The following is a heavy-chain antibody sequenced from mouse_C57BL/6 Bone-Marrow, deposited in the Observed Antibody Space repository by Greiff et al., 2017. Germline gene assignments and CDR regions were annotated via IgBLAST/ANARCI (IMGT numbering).Heavy chain of an antibody. CDR1: GYTFTDYY. CDR3: ARWLPYYAMDD. V-gene: IGHV1-76*01. Sequence: QVQLQQSGAELVRPGASVKLSCKASGYTFTDYYINWVQQRPGQGLEWIARIYPGSGNTYYTENFKGKATLTAEKSSSTAYMQLSSLTSEDSAVYFGARWLPYYAMDDWGKGTSVTVSS. D-gene: IGHD2-2*01. J-gene: IGHJ4*01. CDR2: IYPGSGNT.